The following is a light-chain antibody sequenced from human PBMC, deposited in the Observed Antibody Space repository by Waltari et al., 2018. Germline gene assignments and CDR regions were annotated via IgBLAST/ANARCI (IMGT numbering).Light chain of an antibody. CDR2: DCS. CDR3: CSYAGSYNLV. J-gene: IGLJ2*01. V-gene: IGLV2-11*01. CDR1: SSDVGGYNY. Sequence: QSALTQPRSVSGSPGQSVTISCTGTSSDVGGYNYVSWYQQHPGKAPNFMIYDCSERPQGVPARSHGSKSGSTASRTISGLQAEDEADYYCCSYAGSYNLVFGGGTKLTVL.